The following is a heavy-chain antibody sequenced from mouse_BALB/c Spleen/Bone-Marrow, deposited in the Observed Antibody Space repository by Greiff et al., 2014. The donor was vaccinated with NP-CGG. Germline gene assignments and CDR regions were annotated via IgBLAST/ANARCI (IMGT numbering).Heavy chain of an antibody. V-gene: IGHV1-67*01. CDR1: GYTFTDYA. J-gene: IGHJ4*01. CDR3: ARRTTGYAMDY. Sequence: VQLQQSGPELVRPGVSVKISCKGSGYTFTDYAIHWVKQSPAKSLEWIGVISTYSGNTKYNQKFKDKATMTVDKSSSTAYMELARLTSEDSAIYYCARRTTGYAMDYWGQGTSVTLSS. CDR2: ISTYSGNT.